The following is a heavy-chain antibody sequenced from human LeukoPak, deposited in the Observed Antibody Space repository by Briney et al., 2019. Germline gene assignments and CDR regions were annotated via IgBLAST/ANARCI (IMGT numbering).Heavy chain of an antibody. CDR3: ARRPHSVYGSGSHD. CDR1: GGSISSSSYY. J-gene: IGHJ4*02. CDR2: IYYSGSA. D-gene: IGHD3-10*01. Sequence: SETLSLTCTVSGGSISSSSYYWGWIRQPPGKGLEWIGSIYYSGSAYYNPSLKSRVTISVDTSKNQFSLKLSSVTAADTAVYYCARRPHSVYGSGSHDWGQGTLVTVSS. V-gene: IGHV4-39*01.